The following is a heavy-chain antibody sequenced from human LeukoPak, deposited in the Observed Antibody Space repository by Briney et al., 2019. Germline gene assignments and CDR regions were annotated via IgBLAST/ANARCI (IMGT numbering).Heavy chain of an antibody. J-gene: IGHJ3*02. V-gene: IGHV3-23*01. Sequence: PGGSLRLSCAASGFTFSSYAMSWVRQAPGKGLEWVSAISGSGGSTYYADSVKGRFTISRDNSKNTLYLQMNSLRAEDTAVYYCAKDLDYSSSSSSLDAFDIWGQGTMVTVSS. CDR2: ISGSGGST. D-gene: IGHD6-6*01. CDR1: GFTFSSYA. CDR3: AKDLDYSSSSSSLDAFDI.